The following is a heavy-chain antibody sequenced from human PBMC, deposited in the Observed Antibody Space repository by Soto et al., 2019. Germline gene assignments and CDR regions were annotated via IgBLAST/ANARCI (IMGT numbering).Heavy chain of an antibody. D-gene: IGHD3-16*01. CDR1: GFIFSSYW. CDR3: ARGPRFNYLDY. J-gene: IGHJ4*02. V-gene: IGHV3-74*01. Sequence: LRLSCAASGFIFSSYWMHWVRQGPGKGLVWVSRINSDGSSTSYADSVKGRFTISRDNAKNTLYLQMNSLRAEDTALYYCARGPRFNYLDYWGQGTLVTVSS. CDR2: INSDGSST.